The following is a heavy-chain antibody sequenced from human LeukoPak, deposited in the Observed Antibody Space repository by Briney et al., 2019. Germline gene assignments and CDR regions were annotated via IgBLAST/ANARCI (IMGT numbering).Heavy chain of an antibody. CDR3: AKERSGGDFFDY. CDR2: ITSGRTT. D-gene: IGHD2-21*02. V-gene: IGHV3-23*01. CDR1: GFTFSSHA. J-gene: IGHJ4*02. Sequence: GGSLRLSCAASGFTFSSHAMSWVRQAPGKGLEWVSGITSGRTTYYADSVKGRFTFSRDNSKNTLSLQMNSLRAEDTAIYYCAKERSGGDFFDYWGQGTLVTVSS.